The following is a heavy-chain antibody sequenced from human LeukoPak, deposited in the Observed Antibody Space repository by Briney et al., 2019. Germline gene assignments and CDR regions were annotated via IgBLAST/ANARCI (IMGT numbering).Heavy chain of an antibody. V-gene: IGHV3-74*03. CDR2: INGDGSSI. CDR1: GFTFSSYW. J-gene: IGHJ4*02. CDR3: ARDPFGVVNI. Sequence: QSGGSLRLSCAASGFTFSSYWMHWVRQAPGKGLVWVSRINGDGSSITYADSVKGRFTIYRDNAKNTLYLPMNSLRAEDTAVYYCARDPFGVVNIWGQGTLVTVSS. D-gene: IGHD3-3*01.